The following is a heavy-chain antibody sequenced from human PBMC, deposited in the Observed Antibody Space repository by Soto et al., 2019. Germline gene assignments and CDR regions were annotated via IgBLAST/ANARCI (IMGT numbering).Heavy chain of an antibody. CDR3: SKQSAEYYDFWSGYSFGMDV. J-gene: IGHJ6*02. D-gene: IGHD3-3*01. Sequence: PGGSLRLSCAASGFTFSSYGMHWVRQAPGKGLEWVAVISYDGGNKYYADSVKGRFTISRDNSKNTLYLQMNSLRAEDTAVYYCSKQSAEYYDFWSGYSFGMDVWGQGTTVTVSS. V-gene: IGHV3-30*18. CDR1: GFTFSSYG. CDR2: ISYDGGNK.